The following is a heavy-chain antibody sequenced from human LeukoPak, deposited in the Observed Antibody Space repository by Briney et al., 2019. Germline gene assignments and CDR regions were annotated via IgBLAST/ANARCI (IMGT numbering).Heavy chain of an antibody. J-gene: IGHJ4*02. CDR3: ARHIVVVPAVIPGLVDY. CDR2: IYYSGST. V-gene: IGHV4-39*01. Sequence: SETLSLTCTVSGGSLSSSSYYWGWIRQPPGKGLEWIGSIYYSGSTYYNPSLKSRVTISVDTSKNQFSLKLRSVTAADTAVYYCARHIVVVPAVIPGLVDYWGQGTLVTVSS. CDR1: GGSLSSSSYY. D-gene: IGHD2-2*02.